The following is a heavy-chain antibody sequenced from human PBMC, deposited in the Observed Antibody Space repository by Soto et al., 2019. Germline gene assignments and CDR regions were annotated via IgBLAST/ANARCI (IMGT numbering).Heavy chain of an antibody. J-gene: IGHJ5*02. D-gene: IGHD2-15*01. V-gene: IGHV1-3*01. CDR1: GYTFTSYA. CDR3: ARGTGHCSGGSCSAGGSWFDP. Sequence: GASVKVSCKASGYTFTSYAMHWVRQAPGQRLEWMGWINAGNGNTKYSQKFQGRVTITRDTSASTAYMELSSLRSEVTAVYYCARGTGHCSGGSCSAGGSWFDPWGQGTLVTVSS. CDR2: INAGNGNT.